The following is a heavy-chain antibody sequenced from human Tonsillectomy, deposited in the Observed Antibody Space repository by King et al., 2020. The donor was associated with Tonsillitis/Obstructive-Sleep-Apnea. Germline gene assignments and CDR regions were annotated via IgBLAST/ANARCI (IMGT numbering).Heavy chain of an antibody. Sequence: QLQESGPGLVKPSQTLSLTCNVSGASISSGSFYWTWIRQHPGKGLEWLGFISDSGAHPNPSPTSRPLISMDTSKNQFSLRLNSVTAADTAVYHRARAVGYYYYYMDVWGKGTTVTVSS. V-gene: IGHV4-31*03. CDR2: ISDSGA. CDR1: GASISSGSFY. CDR3: ARAVGYYYYYMDV. J-gene: IGHJ6*03.